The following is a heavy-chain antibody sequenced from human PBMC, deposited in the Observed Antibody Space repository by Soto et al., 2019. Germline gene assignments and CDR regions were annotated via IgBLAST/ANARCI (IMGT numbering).Heavy chain of an antibody. CDR2: IIPVFGTA. J-gene: IGHJ6*02. Sequence: QVQLVQSGAEVKKPGSSVRVSCKASGGTLRNYGISWVRQAPGQGLEWMGGIIPVFGTANYAQTFQGRVTITADESTSTVYMDVTSLRSEDTAVYYCSRGDATKIVVTTYYGMDVWGQGTTVTVSS. CDR3: SRGDATKIVVTTYYGMDV. V-gene: IGHV1-69*12. D-gene: IGHD4-17*01. CDR1: GGTLRNYG.